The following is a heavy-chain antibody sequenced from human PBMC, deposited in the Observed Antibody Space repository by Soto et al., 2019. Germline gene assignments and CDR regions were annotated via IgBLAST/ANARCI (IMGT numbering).Heavy chain of an antibody. CDR3: AHRPTGREAARAFDI. Sequence: SGPTLVNPTQTLTLTCTFSGFSLSTSGVGVGWIRQPPGKALEWLALIYWNDDKRYSPSLKSRLTITKDTSKNQVVLTMTNMDPVDTATYYCAHRPTGREAARAFDIWGQGTMVTVSS. CDR2: IYWNDDK. V-gene: IGHV2-5*01. CDR1: GFSLSTSGVG. D-gene: IGHD6-6*01. J-gene: IGHJ3*02.